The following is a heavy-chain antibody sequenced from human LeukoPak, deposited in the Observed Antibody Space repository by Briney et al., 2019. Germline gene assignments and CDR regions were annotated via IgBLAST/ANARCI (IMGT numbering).Heavy chain of an antibody. V-gene: IGHV1-8*01. D-gene: IGHD5/OR15-5a*01. J-gene: IGHJ4*02. Sequence: ASVKVSCKASGYAFTSYDINWVRQATGQGLEWMGWMNPNSGNTGYAQKFQGRVTMTRNTSISTAYMELSSLRPEDTAVYYCAKDHPSRVGRVFDYWGQGTLVTVSS. CDR3: AKDHPSRVGRVFDY. CDR1: GYAFTSYD. CDR2: MNPNSGNT.